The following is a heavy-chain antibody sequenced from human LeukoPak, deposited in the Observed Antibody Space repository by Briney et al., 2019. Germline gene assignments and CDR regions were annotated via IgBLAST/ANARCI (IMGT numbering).Heavy chain of an antibody. CDR3: ARGSGDYGILFGY. D-gene: IGHD4-17*01. V-gene: IGHV3-30-3*01. CDR1: GFTFSSYA. CDR2: ISYDGSNK. Sequence: GGSLRLSCAASGFTFSSYAMHWVRQAPGKGLEWVAVISYDGSNKYYADSVKGRFTISRDNSKNTLYLQMSSLRSEDTAVYYCARGSGDYGILFGYWGQGTLVTVSS. J-gene: IGHJ4*02.